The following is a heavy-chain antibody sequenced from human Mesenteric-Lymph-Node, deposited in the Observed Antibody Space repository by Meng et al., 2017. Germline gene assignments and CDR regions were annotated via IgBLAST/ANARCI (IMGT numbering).Heavy chain of an antibody. V-gene: IGHV4-39*01. CDR2: IYHSGST. CDR1: GGSISSNGYY. D-gene: IGHD3-10*01. CDR3: ARRRGGSGRDC. J-gene: IGHJ4*02. Sequence: QLRLQESGQGLVKPSEPLSLTCTVSGGSISSNGYYWDWVRQPPGKGLEWIGAIYHSGSTSYNPSLQSRVTMFVDTSKNQFSLMLTPVTATDTAVYYCARRRGGSGRDCWGQGTLVTVSS.